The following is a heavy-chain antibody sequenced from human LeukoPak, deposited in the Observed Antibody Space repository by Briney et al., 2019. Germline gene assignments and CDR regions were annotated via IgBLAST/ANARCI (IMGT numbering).Heavy chain of an antibody. CDR1: GFTFSNFG. D-gene: IGHD3-22*01. CDR2: LSYDGGVK. J-gene: IGHJ4*02. V-gene: IGHV3-30*18. Sequence: PGGSLRLSCAASGFTFSNFGMHWVRQAPGKGLEGVAILSYDGGVKYYADSVKGRFTISRDNSKNIMYLQMNSLRAEDTAVYFCAKGFYDSGGWGRETLVIVSS. CDR3: AKGFYDSGG.